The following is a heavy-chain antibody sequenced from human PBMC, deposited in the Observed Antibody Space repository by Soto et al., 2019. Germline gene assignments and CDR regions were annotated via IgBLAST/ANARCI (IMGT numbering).Heavy chain of an antibody. Sequence: PGGSLRLSCAASGFNVGAFAVNWVRQAPGKGLAWVSGISASDAFIYYADSVRGRFSISRDASENILYLQMNSLRVDDTALYYCTRETVAGITGLDYWGPGTLVTVSS. CDR3: TRETVAGITGLDY. CDR2: ISASDAFI. CDR1: GFNVGAFA. V-gene: IGHV3-23*01. D-gene: IGHD1-20*01. J-gene: IGHJ4*02.